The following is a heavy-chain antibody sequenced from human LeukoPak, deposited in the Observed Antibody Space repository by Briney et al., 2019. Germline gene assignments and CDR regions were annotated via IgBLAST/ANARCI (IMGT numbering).Heavy chain of an antibody. CDR1: GFTFSNYW. V-gene: IGHV3-21*01. Sequence: GGSLRLSCAASGFTFSNYWMAWVRQAPGRGLEWVSSIGSTSRDKYFVGSVRGRFTISRDNAKNSLYLEMNSLRADDTAVYYCVRGDYRDYWGQGTLVTVPS. D-gene: IGHD5-12*01. CDR3: VRGDYRDY. CDR2: IGSTSRDK. J-gene: IGHJ4*02.